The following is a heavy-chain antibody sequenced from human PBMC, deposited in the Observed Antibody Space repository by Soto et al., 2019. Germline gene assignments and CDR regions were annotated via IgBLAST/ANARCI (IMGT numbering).Heavy chain of an antibody. CDR2: ISYDGSNK. CDR1: GFTFSSYA. D-gene: IGHD5-18*01. J-gene: IGHJ6*02. CDR3: ANQHKSGRGYSYGRIYYYYGMDV. V-gene: IGHV3-30-3*01. Sequence: QVQLVESGGGVVQPGRSLRLSCAASGFTFSSYAMHWVRQAPGKGLEWVAVISYDGSNKYYADSVKGRFTISRDNSKNTLYLQMNSLRAEDTAVYYCANQHKSGRGYSYGRIYYYYGMDVWGQGTTGTVSS.